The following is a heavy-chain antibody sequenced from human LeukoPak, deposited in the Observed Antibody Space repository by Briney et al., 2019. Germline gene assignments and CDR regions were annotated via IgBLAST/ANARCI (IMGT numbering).Heavy chain of an antibody. CDR2: VYYSGST. D-gene: IGHD3-22*01. CDR1: GGSISSGVYY. Sequence: PSETLSLTCTVSGGSISSGVYYWSWIRQPPGKGLEWIGYVYYSGSTYYNPSLKSRVTISVDTSKNQFSLKLSSVTAADTAVYYCAREDPGVAASYYYDSSGYKGNWFDPWGQGTLVTVSS. CDR3: AREDPGVAASYYYDSSGYKGNWFDP. J-gene: IGHJ5*02. V-gene: IGHV4-30-4*01.